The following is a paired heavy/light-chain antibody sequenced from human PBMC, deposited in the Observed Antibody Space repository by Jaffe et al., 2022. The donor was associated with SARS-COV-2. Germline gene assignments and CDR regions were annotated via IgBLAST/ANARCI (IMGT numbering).Light chain of an antibody. CDR2: DAS. CDR3: QQYESVPIT. CDR1: QDISNH. V-gene: IGKV1-33*01. Sequence: DIQMTQSPSSLSASVGDRVTITCQASQDISNHLSWYQQKPGKAPKLLIYDASNLETGVPSRFSGSGSGTDFSFTINSLQPEDSATYYCQQYESVPITFGQGTRLEI. J-gene: IGKJ5*01.
Heavy chain of an antibody. V-gene: IGHV1-18*01. Sequence: QVLLVQSGGEVKEPGASVKVSCKASGYTFNSYGISWVRQAPGQGLEWLSWISGYNGQTLYAQKFQGRVTMTTDTSTTTAYMELRSLRSDDTAVYYCARTTLNCHTSRCYEKWGQGTLVTVSS. D-gene: IGHD2-2*01. CDR1: GYTFNSYG. CDR2: ISGYNGQT. CDR3: ARTTLNCHTSRCYEK. J-gene: IGHJ4*02.